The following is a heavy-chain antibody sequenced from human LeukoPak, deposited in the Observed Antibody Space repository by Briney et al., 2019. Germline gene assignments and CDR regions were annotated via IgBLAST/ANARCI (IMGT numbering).Heavy chain of an antibody. J-gene: IGHJ4*02. Sequence: PGGSLRLSCAASRFTFSSYAMSWVRQAPGKGLEWVSAISGSGGSTYYADSVKGRFTISRDNSKNTLYLQMNSLRAEDTAVYYCAKDGALLRWPVYYFDYWGQGTLVTVSS. CDR3: AKDGALLRWPVYYFDY. V-gene: IGHV3-23*01. CDR2: ISGSGGST. D-gene: IGHD4-23*01. CDR1: RFTFSSYA.